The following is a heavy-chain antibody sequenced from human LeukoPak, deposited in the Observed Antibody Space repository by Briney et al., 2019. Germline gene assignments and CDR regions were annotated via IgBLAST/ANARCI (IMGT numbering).Heavy chain of an antibody. CDR2: IKYDGSET. Sequence: GGSLRLSCAASGFTFSDYWVTWVRQAPGKGLQWVANIKYDGSETYYVDSVKGRFTISRDNAKNSLYLQMNSLRAEDTAVYYCAKDAAVGSSGYYYVPPLYYFHYWGQGTLVTVSS. J-gene: IGHJ4*02. CDR3: AKDAAVGSSGYYYVPPLYYFHY. V-gene: IGHV3-7*01. CDR1: GFTFSDYW. D-gene: IGHD3-22*01.